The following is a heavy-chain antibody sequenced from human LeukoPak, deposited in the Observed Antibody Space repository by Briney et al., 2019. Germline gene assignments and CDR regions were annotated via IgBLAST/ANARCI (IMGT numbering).Heavy chain of an antibody. D-gene: IGHD3-22*01. CDR2: ISSSSSYI. Sequence: GGSLRLSCAASGFTFSSYSMNWVRQAPGKGLGWASSISSSSSYIYYADSVKGRFTISRDNAKNSLYLQMNSLRAEDTAVYYCAPDSSGYYPIDYWGQGTLVTVSS. J-gene: IGHJ4*02. V-gene: IGHV3-21*01. CDR1: GFTFSSYS. CDR3: APDSSGYYPIDY.